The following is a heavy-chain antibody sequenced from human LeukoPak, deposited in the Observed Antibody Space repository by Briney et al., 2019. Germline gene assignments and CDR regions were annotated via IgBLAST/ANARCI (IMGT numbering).Heavy chain of an antibody. CDR2: ISSSSSYI. CDR3: AKYSRGIAAAGPAGY. J-gene: IGHJ4*02. D-gene: IGHD6-13*01. CDR1: GFTFSSYS. V-gene: IGHV3-21*04. Sequence: GSLRLSCAASGFTFSSYSMNWVRQAPGKGLEWVSSISSSSSYIYYADSVKGRFTVSRDNAKNSLYLQMNSLRAEDTAVYYCAKYSRGIAAAGPAGYWGQGTLVTVSS.